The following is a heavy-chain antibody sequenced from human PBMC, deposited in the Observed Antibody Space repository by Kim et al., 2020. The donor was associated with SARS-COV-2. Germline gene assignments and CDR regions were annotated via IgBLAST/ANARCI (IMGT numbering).Heavy chain of an antibody. J-gene: IGHJ4*02. D-gene: IGHD2-15*01. V-gene: IGHV3-23*01. CDR3: ARRSTDIVVVVARLDY. CDR2: LSGSGGST. CDR1: GFTFSNYA. Sequence: GGSLRLSCAASGFTFSNYAMSWVRQAPGKGLEWVSTLSGSGGSTYYADSVKDRFTISRDNSKDTLYLQMNSLRAEDTAVYYCARRSTDIVVVVARLDYWGQGTLVTVSS.